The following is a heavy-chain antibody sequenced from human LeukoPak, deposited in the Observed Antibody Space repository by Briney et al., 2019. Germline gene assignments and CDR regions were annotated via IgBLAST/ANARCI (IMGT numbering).Heavy chain of an antibody. D-gene: IGHD3/OR15-3a*01. V-gene: IGHV1-58*02. CDR2: IVVGSGNT. J-gene: IGHJ6*02. CDR3: AARSWTGDYYYGMDV. Sequence: SVKVSCKASGFTFTSSAMQWVRQARGQRLEWIGWIVVGSGNTNYAQKFQERVTITGDMSTSTAYMELSSLRSEDTAVYYCAARSWTGDYYYGMDVWGQGTTVTVSS. CDR1: GFTFTSSA.